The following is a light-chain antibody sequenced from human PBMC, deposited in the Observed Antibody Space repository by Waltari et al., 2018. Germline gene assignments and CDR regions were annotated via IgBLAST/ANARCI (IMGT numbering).Light chain of an antibody. Sequence: DIQMTQSPSTLSASIGDRVTITCRASQSITNWLAWYQQKPGKAPKLQIYKASTLESGVPSRFSGSGSGTEFTLTISSLQPDDFATYYCQQYNNYVATFGQGTKVEIK. CDR1: QSITNW. V-gene: IGKV1-5*03. J-gene: IGKJ1*01. CDR2: KAS. CDR3: QQYNNYVAT.